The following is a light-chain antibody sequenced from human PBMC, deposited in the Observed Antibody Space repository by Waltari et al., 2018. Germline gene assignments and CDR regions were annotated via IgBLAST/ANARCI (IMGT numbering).Light chain of an antibody. CDR1: QSVGRA. CDR2: DAS. J-gene: IGKJ1*01. V-gene: IGKV3-20*01. CDR3: QMYVRLPVT. Sequence: EIVLPKSPGTLALSPGERATLPCRASQSVGRALAWYQQKPGQAPRLLIYDASSRTTGIPDRFRGSGSGTDFSLTISRVEPEDFAVYYCQMYVRLPVTFGQGTKVEVK.